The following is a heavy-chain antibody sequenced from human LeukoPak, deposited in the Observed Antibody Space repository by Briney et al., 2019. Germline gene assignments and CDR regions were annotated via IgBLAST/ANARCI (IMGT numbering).Heavy chain of an antibody. D-gene: IGHD2-15*01. J-gene: IGHJ5*02. CDR2: INPNSGGT. CDR3: ARGPYCCGGSCYSADDWVGP. Sequence: ASVKVSCKASGYTFTGYYMHWVRQAPGQGLEWMGWINPNSGGTNYAQKLQGRVTMTRDTSISTAYMELSRLRSDDTAVYYCARGPYCCGGSCYSADDWVGPWGQGTLVTVSS. CDR1: GYTFTGYY. V-gene: IGHV1-2*02.